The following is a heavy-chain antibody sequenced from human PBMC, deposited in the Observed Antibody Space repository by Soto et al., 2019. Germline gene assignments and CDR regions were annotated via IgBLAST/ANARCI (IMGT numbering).Heavy chain of an antibody. D-gene: IGHD2-2*02. Sequence: SETLSLTCAVYGGSFSGYYWSWIRQPPGKGLEWIGEINHSGSTNYNPSLKSRVTISVDTSKNQFSLKLSSVTAADTAVYYCARVLYAYYYYYYMDVWGKGTTVT. V-gene: IGHV4-34*01. CDR3: ARVLYAYYYYYYMDV. J-gene: IGHJ6*03. CDR1: GGSFSGYY. CDR2: INHSGST.